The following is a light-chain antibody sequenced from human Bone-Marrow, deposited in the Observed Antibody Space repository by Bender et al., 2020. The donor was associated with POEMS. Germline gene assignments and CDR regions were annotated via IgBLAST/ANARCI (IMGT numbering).Light chain of an antibody. CDR1: ASDVGGHKY. J-gene: IGLJ1*01. Sequence: QSALTQPASVSGSPGQSVTISCAVPASDVGGHKYVSWYQQHPGGAPKLMIYDVVKRPSGVPDRFSGSESGNTASLTISGLQTEDEADYYCCSYAGTYTLGVFGTGTKVTVL. CDR2: DVV. CDR3: CSYAGTYTLGV. V-gene: IGLV2-11*01.